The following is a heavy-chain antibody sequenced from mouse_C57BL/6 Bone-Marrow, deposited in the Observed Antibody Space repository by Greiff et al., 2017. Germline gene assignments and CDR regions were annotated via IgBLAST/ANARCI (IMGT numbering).Heavy chain of an antibody. CDR3: ERGDYYGSSYSLSAY. V-gene: IGHV1-69*01. CDR1: GYTFTSYW. D-gene: IGHD1-1*01. Sequence: QVQLQQPGAELVMPGASVTLSCKASGYTFTSYWMHWVKQRPGQGLEWIGEIDPSDSYTNYNQKFKGKSTLTVDKSSSTAYMQLSSLTSEDSAGYYCERGDYYGSSYSLSAYWGRGTRVTVSA. CDR2: IDPSDSYT. J-gene: IGHJ3*01.